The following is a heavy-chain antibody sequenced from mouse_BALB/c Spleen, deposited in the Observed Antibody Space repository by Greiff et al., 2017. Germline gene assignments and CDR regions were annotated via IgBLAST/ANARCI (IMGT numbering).Heavy chain of an antibody. V-gene: IGHV3-6*02. CDR1: GYSITSGYY. J-gene: IGHJ4*01. CDR3: ARAGRGNYPYAMDY. D-gene: IGHD2-1*01. Sequence: ESGPGLVKPSQSLSLTCSVTGYSITSGYYWNWIRQFPGNKLEWMGYISYDGSNNYNPSLKNRISITRDTSKNQFFLKLNSVTTEDTATYYCARAGRGNYPYAMDYWGQGTSVTVSS. CDR2: ISYDGSN.